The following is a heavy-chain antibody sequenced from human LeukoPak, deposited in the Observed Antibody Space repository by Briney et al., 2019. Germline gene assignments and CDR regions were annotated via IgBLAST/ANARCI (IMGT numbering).Heavy chain of an antibody. Sequence: GGSLRLSCAASGFTFSSYAMSWVRQAPGKGLEWVSAISGSGGSTYYADSVRGRFTISRDNAKKSLYLRMNSLGPDDTAVYYCARDPPNWGFGYWGQGTLVTVSS. V-gene: IGHV3-23*01. CDR2: ISGSGGST. J-gene: IGHJ4*02. CDR1: GFTFSSYA. D-gene: IGHD7-27*01. CDR3: ARDPPNWGFGY.